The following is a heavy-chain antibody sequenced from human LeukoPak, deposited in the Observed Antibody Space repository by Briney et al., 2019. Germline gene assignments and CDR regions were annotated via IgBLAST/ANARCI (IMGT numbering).Heavy chain of an antibody. V-gene: IGHV1-2*02. CDR2: INPNSGGT. CDR3: ARDPSYCSGGSCQVGAFDI. Sequence: ASVKVSCKASGYTFTGYYMHWVRQAPGQGLEWMGWINPNSGGTNYAQKFQGRVTMTRDTSISTVYMELSRLRSDDTAVYYCARDPSYCSGGSCQVGAFDIWGQGTMVTVSS. D-gene: IGHD2-15*01. CDR1: GYTFTGYY. J-gene: IGHJ3*02.